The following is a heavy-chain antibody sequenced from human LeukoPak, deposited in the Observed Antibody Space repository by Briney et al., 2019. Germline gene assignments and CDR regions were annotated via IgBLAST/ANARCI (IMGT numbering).Heavy chain of an antibody. CDR1: GGSFSGYY. D-gene: IGHD3-3*01. V-gene: IGHV4-34*01. J-gene: IGHJ5*02. CDR2: INHSGST. Sequence: SETLSLTCAVYGGSFSGYYWSWIRQPPGKGLEWIGEINHSGSTNYNPSLKSRVTISVDTSKNQFSLKLSSVTAADTAVCYCARVGGYDFWSGYYHSYDWFDPWGQGTLVTVSS. CDR3: ARVGGYDFWSGYYHSYDWFDP.